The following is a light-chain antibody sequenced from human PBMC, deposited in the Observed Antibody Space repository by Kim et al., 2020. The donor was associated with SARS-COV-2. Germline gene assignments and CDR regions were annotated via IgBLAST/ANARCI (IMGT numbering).Light chain of an antibody. V-gene: IGLV3-1*01. CDR2: QDS. CDR3: QAWDSSTVV. CDR1: KLGDKY. Sequence: VSPGQTASITCSGDKLGDKYACWYQLKPGQSPVLVIYQDSKRPSGIPERFSGSNSGNTATLTISGTQAMDEADYYCQAWDSSTVVFGGGTQLTVL. J-gene: IGLJ2*01.